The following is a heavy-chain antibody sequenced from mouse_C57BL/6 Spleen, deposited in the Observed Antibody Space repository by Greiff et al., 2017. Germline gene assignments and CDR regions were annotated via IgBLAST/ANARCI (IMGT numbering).Heavy chain of an antibody. CDR2: INPSTGGT. J-gene: IGHJ1*03. D-gene: IGHD2-5*01. CDR3: ARSSNRYFDV. Sequence: EVQLVESGPELVKPGASVKISCKASGYSFTGYYMNWVKQSPEKSLEWIGEINPSTGGTTYNQKFKAKATLTVDKSSSTAYMQLKSLTSEDSAVYYCARSSNRYFDVWGTGTTVTVSS. CDR1: GYSFTGYY. V-gene: IGHV1-42*01.